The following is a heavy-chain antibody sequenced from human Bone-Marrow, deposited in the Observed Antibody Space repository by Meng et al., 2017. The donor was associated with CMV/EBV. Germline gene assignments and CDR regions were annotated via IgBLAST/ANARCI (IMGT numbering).Heavy chain of an antibody. Sequence: GESLKISFAASGFTFSSYWMHWVRQAPGKGLVWVSRINSDGSSTSYADSVKGRFTISRDNAKNTLYLQMNSLRAEDTAVYYCARAIVGATLDAFDSWGQGTMVTVSS. CDR3: ARAIVGATLDAFDS. J-gene: IGHJ3*02. V-gene: IGHV3-74*01. CDR2: INSDGSST. CDR1: GFTFSSYW. D-gene: IGHD1-26*01.